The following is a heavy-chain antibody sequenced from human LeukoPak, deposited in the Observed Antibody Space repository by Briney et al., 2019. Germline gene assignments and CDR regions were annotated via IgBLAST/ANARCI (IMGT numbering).Heavy chain of an antibody. CDR1: GFTFSSYA. CDR3: AKEGGAAAVAGLFDY. V-gene: IGHV3-23*01. D-gene: IGHD6-19*01. J-gene: IGHJ4*02. Sequence: GGSLRLSCAASGFTFSSYAMSWVRQAPGKGLEWVSAISGSGGSTYYAGSVKGRFTISRDNSKNTVYLQVNSLRAKDKAVYCCAKEGGAAAVAGLFDYWGQGTLVTVSS. CDR2: ISGSGGST.